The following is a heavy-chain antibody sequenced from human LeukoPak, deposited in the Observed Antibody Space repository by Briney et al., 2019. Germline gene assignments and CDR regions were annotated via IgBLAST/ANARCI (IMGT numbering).Heavy chain of an antibody. Sequence: SETLSLTCAVYGGSFSGYYWSWIRQPPGKGLEWIGEINHSGSTNYNPSLKSRVTISVDTSKNQFSLKLSSVTAADTAVYYCARLPDRLSLRYCSGGSCYSRNLKDDYWGQGTLVTVSS. V-gene: IGHV4-34*01. J-gene: IGHJ4*02. CDR2: INHSGST. CDR1: GGSFSGYY. D-gene: IGHD2-15*01. CDR3: ARLPDRLSLRYCSGGSCYSRNLKDDY.